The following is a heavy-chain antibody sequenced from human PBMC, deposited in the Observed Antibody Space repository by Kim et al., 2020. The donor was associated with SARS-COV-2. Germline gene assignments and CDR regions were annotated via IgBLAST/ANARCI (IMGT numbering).Heavy chain of an antibody. CDR1: GDTFASHW. Sequence: GESLKISCQVSGDTFASHWIAWVRQVPGRGLEWMGIIYPRDSDTRYSPTFEGQVTMSVDTSSSTAYLQWTSLRAADTAIYFCARRAAAALDYWGRGTLVTVSS. CDR3: ARRAAAALDY. J-gene: IGHJ4*02. D-gene: IGHD6-13*01. V-gene: IGHV5-51*01. CDR2: IYPRDSDT.